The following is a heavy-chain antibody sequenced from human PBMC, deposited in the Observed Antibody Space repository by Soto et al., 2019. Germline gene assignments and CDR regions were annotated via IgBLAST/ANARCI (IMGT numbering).Heavy chain of an antibody. Sequence: EVQLLESGGGLVQPGGSLRLSCAASGFTFSSYAVSWVRQAPGKGLEWVSTISGSGGSTYYADSVKGRFTISRDNSKNTLFLQMNSRRAEDTAVYYCAKDRVAGGYNYGPPDYWGQGTLVTVSS. D-gene: IGHD5-18*01. J-gene: IGHJ4*02. V-gene: IGHV3-23*01. CDR3: AKDRVAGGYNYGPPDY. CDR1: GFTFSSYA. CDR2: ISGSGGST.